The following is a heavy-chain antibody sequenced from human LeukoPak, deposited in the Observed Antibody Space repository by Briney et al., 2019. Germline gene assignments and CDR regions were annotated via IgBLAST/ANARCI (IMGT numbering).Heavy chain of an antibody. J-gene: IGHJ3*02. CDR2: IYSGGST. D-gene: IGHD6-13*01. CDR3: TRGSWLDAFDI. V-gene: IGHV3-53*01. Sequence: GSLRLSCAASGFTVSSNYMSWVRQAPGKGLEWVSVIYSGGSTYYADSVKGRFTISRDNSKNTLYLQMNSLRAEDTAVFYCTRGSWLDAFDIWGQGTMVTVSS. CDR1: GFTVSSNY.